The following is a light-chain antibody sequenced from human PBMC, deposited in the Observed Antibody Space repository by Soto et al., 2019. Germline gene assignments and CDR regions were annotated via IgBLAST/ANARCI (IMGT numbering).Light chain of an antibody. V-gene: IGLV2-8*01. Sequence: SALTQPPSASGSPGQSVTISCTGTSSDIGAYKSVSWYQQHPGKAPKLMICEVSRRPSGVPDRFSGSKSGNTASLTVSGLQAEDEADYYCSSYAGSNNYVVFGGGTKLTVL. CDR1: SSDIGAYKS. CDR2: EVS. J-gene: IGLJ2*01. CDR3: SSYAGSNNYVV.